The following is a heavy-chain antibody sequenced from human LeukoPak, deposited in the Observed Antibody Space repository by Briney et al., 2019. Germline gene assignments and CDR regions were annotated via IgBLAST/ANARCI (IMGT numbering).Heavy chain of an antibody. Sequence: GGSLSLSCTASGFTFSNYGFHWVRQAPGKGLEWVAFIQSDESNKHYADSVKGRFTVSRDNSKNTLYLQMNSLRPEDTAVYYCTKGIATEDYRLLFWGQGALVTVSS. V-gene: IGHV3-30*02. CDR2: IQSDESNK. CDR1: GFTFSNYG. CDR3: TKGIATEDYRLLF. D-gene: IGHD3-16*02. J-gene: IGHJ4*02.